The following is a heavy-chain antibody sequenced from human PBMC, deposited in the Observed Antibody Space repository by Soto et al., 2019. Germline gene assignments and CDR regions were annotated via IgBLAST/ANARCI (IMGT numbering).Heavy chain of an antibody. D-gene: IGHD7-27*01. V-gene: IGHV4-59*01. CDR2: IYYSGST. CDR3: ARARELGIGDY. CDR1: GGSISSYY. Sequence: SETLSLTCTVSGGSISSYYWSWIRQPPGKGLEWIGYIYYSGSTNYNPSLKSRVTISVDTSKNQFSLKLSSVTAADTAVYYCARARELGIGDYWGQGTLVTVSS. J-gene: IGHJ4*02.